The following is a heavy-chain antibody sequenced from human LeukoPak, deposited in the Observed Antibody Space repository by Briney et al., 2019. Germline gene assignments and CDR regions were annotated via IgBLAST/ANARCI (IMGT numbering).Heavy chain of an antibody. V-gene: IGHV4-59*01. Sequence: SETLSLTCTVSGGSISSYYWNWIRQPAGKGLEWIGYIYYSGSTNYNPSLKSRVTISVDTSKNQFSLNLSSVTAADTAVYYCARDLLSTAGYFDYWGQGTLVTVSS. J-gene: IGHJ4*02. CDR2: IYYSGST. D-gene: IGHD6-19*01. CDR3: ARDLLSTAGYFDY. CDR1: GGSISSYY.